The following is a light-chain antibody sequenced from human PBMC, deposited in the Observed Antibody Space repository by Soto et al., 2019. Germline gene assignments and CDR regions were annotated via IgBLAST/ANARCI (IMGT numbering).Light chain of an antibody. J-gene: IGLJ3*02. CDR3: QSYESSLSGWV. Sequence: QSVLTQPPSVSGAPGQRVTMSCTGSSSNIGAGYDVQWYQMLPGAAPKVLIYGDTNRPSGVPDRFFGSKSGTSASLAITGLQAEDEADYYCQSYESSLSGWVFGGGTQLTVL. CDR2: GDT. CDR1: SSNIGAGYD. V-gene: IGLV1-40*01.